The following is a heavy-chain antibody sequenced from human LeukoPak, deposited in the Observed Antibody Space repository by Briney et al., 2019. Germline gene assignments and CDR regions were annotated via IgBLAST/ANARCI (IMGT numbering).Heavy chain of an antibody. CDR3: ARVGPNVVGYYYGLDV. CDR1: GFTFRDYY. CDR2: ISSSGSTI. Sequence: GGSRRLSCAASGFTFRDYYMSWIRQAPGKGLEWLSHISSSGSTIYYADSLQGRFTISRDNTKNSLYLQMNGLRAEDTAVYYCARVGPNVVGYYYGLDVWGQGTTVTVSS. V-gene: IGHV3-11*01. J-gene: IGHJ6*02. D-gene: IGHD2-15*01.